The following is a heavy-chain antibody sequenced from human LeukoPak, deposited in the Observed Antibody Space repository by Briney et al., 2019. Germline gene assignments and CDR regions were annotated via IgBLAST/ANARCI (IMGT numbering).Heavy chain of an antibody. D-gene: IGHD6-13*01. J-gene: IGHJ6*03. V-gene: IGHV1-2*06. Sequence: ASVKVSCKDSGYTFTGYYMHWVRQAPGQGLEWMGRINPNSGGTNYAQKFQGRVTMTRDTSISTAYMELSRLRSDDTAVYYCASLEAASSNYYYYYYMDVWGKGTTVTVSS. CDR2: INPNSGGT. CDR3: ASLEAASSNYYYYYYMDV. CDR1: GYTFTGYY.